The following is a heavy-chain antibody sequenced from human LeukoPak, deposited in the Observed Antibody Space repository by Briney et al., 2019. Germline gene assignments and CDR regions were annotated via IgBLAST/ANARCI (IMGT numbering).Heavy chain of an antibody. J-gene: IGHJ4*02. V-gene: IGHV4-34*01. CDR3: ARGPPLLTYYYDSSGYYQYYFDY. Sequence: PSETLSLTCSVYGGSFSSYYWSWIRQPPGKGLEWIGEINHSGSTNYNPSLKSRVTISVDTSKNQFSLKLSSVTAADTAVYYCARGPPLLTYYYDSSGYYQYYFDYWGQGTLVTVSS. CDR1: GGSFSSYY. D-gene: IGHD3-22*01. CDR2: INHSGST.